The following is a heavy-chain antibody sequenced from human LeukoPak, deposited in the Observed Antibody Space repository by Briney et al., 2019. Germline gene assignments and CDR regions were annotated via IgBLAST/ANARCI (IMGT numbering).Heavy chain of an antibody. J-gene: IGHJ3*02. CDR1: GYSISSNYY. D-gene: IGHD2-21*02. CDR3: ARAWHLAYCGGDCYWGGVGAFDI. V-gene: IGHV4-38-2*02. Sequence: KPSETLSLTCTVSGYSISSNYYWGWIRQPPGKGLEWIGSIYHSGSTYYNPSLKSRVIISLDTSKNQFSLKLSSVTAADTAVYYCARAWHLAYCGGDCYWGGVGAFDIWGQGTMVTVSS. CDR2: IYHSGST.